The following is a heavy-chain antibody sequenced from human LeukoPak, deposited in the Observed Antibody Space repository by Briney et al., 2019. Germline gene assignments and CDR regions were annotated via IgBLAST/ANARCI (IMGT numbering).Heavy chain of an antibody. CDR1: GFTFSSYS. V-gene: IGHV3-7*01. Sequence: GGSLRLSCAASGFTFSSYSMNWVRQAPGKGLEWVANIKQDGSEKYYVDSVKGRFTISRDNAKNSLYLQMNSLRAEDTAVYYCARDPSLRDYWGQGTLVTVSS. CDR3: ARDPSLRDY. CDR2: IKQDGSEK. J-gene: IGHJ4*02.